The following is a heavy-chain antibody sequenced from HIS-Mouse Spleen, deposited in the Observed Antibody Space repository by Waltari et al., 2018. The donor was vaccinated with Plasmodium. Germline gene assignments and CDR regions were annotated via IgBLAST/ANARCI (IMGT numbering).Heavy chain of an antibody. CDR1: GGSISSSSYY. D-gene: IGHD1-7*01. CDR3: ARDRITGTSYFDY. J-gene: IGHJ4*02. CDR2: IYYSGGT. V-gene: IGHV4-39*07. Sequence: QLQLQESGPGLVKPSETLSLTCTVSGGSISSSSYYWGWIRQPPGKGLEWIGSIYYSGGTYYNPPLKSRVTISVDTSKNQFSLKLSSVTAADTAVYYCARDRITGTSYFDYWGQGTLVTVSS.